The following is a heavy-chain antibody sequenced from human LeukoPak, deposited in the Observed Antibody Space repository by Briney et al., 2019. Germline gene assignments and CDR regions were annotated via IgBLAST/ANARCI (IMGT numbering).Heavy chain of an antibody. Sequence: PGGSLRLSCAASGFTFSSYAMNWVRQAPGKGLEWVSAISGSGSGDNTYYADSVKGRFTIFRDNSKNTLYLQMNSLRAEDTAVYYCAKIRPPAYDFWGQGTMVTVSS. V-gene: IGHV3-23*01. J-gene: IGHJ3*01. CDR1: GFTFSSYA. D-gene: IGHD3-3*02. CDR3: AKIRPPAYDF. CDR2: ISGSGSGDNT.